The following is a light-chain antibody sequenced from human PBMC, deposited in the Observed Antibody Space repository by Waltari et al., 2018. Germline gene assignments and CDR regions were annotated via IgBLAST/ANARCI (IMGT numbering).Light chain of an antibody. CDR1: RRYVGGSGY. J-gene: IGLJ1*01. V-gene: IGLV2-11*01. Sequence: QSALTQPRSVSGSPGLSVTVSCTGTRRYVGGSGYVSWYQQHPGKAPKLMIYDVSTRPSGVPDRFSGSKSGNTASLTISGLQAEDEADYYCCSYAGSYTYVFGTGTKVTVL. CDR3: CSYAGSYTYV. CDR2: DVS.